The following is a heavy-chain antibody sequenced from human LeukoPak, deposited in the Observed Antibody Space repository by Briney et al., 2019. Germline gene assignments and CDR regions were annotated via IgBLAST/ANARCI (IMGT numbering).Heavy chain of an antibody. CDR1: GGSISSGDYY. CDR3: ASGFGELSLIFDY. J-gene: IGHJ4*02. V-gene: IGHV4-31*03. CDR2: IYYSGST. Sequence: SETLSLTCTVSGGSISSGDYYWSWIRQHPGKGLEWIGYIYYSGSTYYNPSLKSRVTISVDTSKNQFSLKLSSVTAADTAVYYCASGFGELSLIFDYWGQGTLVTVSS. D-gene: IGHD3-10*01.